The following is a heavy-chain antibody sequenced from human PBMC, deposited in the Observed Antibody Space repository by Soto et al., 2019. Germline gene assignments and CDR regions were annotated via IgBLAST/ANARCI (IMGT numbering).Heavy chain of an antibody. CDR3: ARGGSSWYHYYYYMDV. CDR1: GFTFSSYS. Sequence: GGSLRLSCAASGFTFSSYSMNWVRQAPGKGLEWVSYISSSSSTIYYADSVKGRFTISRDNAKNSLYLQMNSLRAEDTAVYYCARGGSSWYHYYYYMDVWGKGTTVTVSS. J-gene: IGHJ6*03. CDR2: ISSSSSTI. V-gene: IGHV3-48*04. D-gene: IGHD6-13*01.